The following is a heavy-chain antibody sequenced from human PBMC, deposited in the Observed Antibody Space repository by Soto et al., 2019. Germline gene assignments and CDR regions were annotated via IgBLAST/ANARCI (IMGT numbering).Heavy chain of an antibody. CDR2: INHSGST. D-gene: IGHD6-13*01. J-gene: IGHJ5*02. CDR1: GGSFSGYY. Sequence: PSETLSLTCAVYGGSFSGYYWSWIRQPPGKGLEWIGEINHSGSTNYNPSLKSRVTISVDTSKNQFSLKLSSVTAADTAVYYCARNRRRIVAAGTGGWFDPWGQGTLVTVSS. V-gene: IGHV4-34*01. CDR3: ARNRRRIVAAGTGGWFDP.